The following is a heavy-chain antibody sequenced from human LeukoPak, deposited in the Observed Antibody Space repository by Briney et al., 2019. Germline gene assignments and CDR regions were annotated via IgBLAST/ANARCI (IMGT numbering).Heavy chain of an antibody. CDR2: INSDGSST. CDR3: ARVQTAYSSSSFFWFDP. V-gene: IGHV3-74*01. J-gene: IGHJ5*02. D-gene: IGHD6-6*01. CDR1: GFTFSSYW. Sequence: GGSLRLSCAASGFTFSSYWMYWVRQAPGKGLVWVSRINSDGSSTSYADSVKGRFTISRDNAKNTLYLQMNSLRAEDTAVYYCARVQTAYSSSSFFWFDPWGQGTLVTVSS.